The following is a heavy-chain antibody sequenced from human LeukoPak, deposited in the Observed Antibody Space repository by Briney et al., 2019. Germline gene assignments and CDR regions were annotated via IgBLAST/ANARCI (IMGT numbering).Heavy chain of an antibody. CDR2: IWYDGSNK. Sequence: GGSLRLSCAASGFTFSSYGMHWVRQAPGTVLEWVALIWYDGSNKYYADSVKGRFTISRDNSKNTLYLQMNSLRAEDTAVYYCARAHSSSWAYFDYWGQGTLVTVSS. CDR3: ARAHSSSWAYFDY. J-gene: IGHJ4*02. CDR1: GFTFSSYG. D-gene: IGHD6-13*01. V-gene: IGHV3-33*01.